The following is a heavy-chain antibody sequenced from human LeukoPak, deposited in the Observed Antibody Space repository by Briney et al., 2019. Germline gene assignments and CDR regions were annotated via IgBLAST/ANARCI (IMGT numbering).Heavy chain of an antibody. CDR3: AKVRGVVITFFDY. D-gene: IGHD3-22*01. CDR2: IRYDGSNK. CDR1: GFTFSSYG. J-gene: IGHJ4*02. V-gene: IGHV3-30*02. Sequence: GGSLRLSCAASGFTFSSYGMHWVRQASGKGLEWVAFIRYDGSNKYYADSVKGRLTISRDNSKNTLYLQMNSLRAEDTAVYYCAKVRGVVITFFDYWGQGTLVTVSS.